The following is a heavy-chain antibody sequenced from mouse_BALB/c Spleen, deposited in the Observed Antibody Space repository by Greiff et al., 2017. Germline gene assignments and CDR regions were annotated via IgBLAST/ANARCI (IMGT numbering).Heavy chain of an antibody. V-gene: IGHV5-6-4*01. CDR2: ISSGGSYT. J-gene: IGHJ1*01. Sequence: DVKLVESGGGLVKPGGSLKLSCAASGFTFSSYTMSWVRQTPEKRLEWVATISSGGSYTYYPDSVKGRFTISRDNAKNTLYLQMSSLKSEDTAMYYCTRDRGYGSSNWYFDVWGAGTTVTVSS. CDR1: GFTFSSYT. D-gene: IGHD1-1*01. CDR3: TRDRGYGSSNWYFDV.